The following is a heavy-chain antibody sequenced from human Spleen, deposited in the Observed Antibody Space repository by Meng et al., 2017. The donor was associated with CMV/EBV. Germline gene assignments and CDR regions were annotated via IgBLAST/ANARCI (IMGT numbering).Heavy chain of an antibody. CDR2: INNSGST. V-gene: IGHV4-34*01. J-gene: IGHJ6*02. CDR1: GGSFSGYY. D-gene: IGHD3-10*01. Sequence: SETLSLTCAVYGGSFSGYYLSWIRQSPGKGLEWIGEINNSGSTNYIPALRSRVTISLDTSNKQVSLRLTSVTAADTAVYYCARKPLYFGSGSHYPGYYAMDVWGLGTTVTVSS. CDR3: ARKPLYFGSGSHYPGYYAMDV.